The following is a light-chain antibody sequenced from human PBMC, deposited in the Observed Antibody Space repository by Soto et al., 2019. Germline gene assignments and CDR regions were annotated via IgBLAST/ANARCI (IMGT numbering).Light chain of an antibody. J-gene: IGLJ1*01. CDR1: SSNIGPSYD. CDR3: SSYTDRNNLV. V-gene: IGLV1-40*01. CDR2: ANT. Sequence: SVRTQPPSGSGAPGRRATIPCPGSSSNIGPSYDVHWYQQLQGTAPKLLIYANTNRPSGVPDRFSGSRSGTSASLAITGLQAEDEADYYCSSYTDRNNLVFGTGPKGTVL.